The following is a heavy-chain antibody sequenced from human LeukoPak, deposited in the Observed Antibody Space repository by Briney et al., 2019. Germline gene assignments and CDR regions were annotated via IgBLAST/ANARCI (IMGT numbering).Heavy chain of an antibody. CDR3: ASGLTVTTYHPIFFDY. J-gene: IGHJ4*02. Sequence: SETLSLTCTVSGGSISIDTYYWGWIRQPPGKGLEWIGSIYYSGSTYYNPSLQSRVTISVDTSKNRFSLKLSSVTAADTAVYYCASGLTVTTYHPIFFDYWGQGTLVTVSS. V-gene: IGHV4-39*01. CDR1: GGSISIDTYY. D-gene: IGHD4-17*01. CDR2: IYYSGST.